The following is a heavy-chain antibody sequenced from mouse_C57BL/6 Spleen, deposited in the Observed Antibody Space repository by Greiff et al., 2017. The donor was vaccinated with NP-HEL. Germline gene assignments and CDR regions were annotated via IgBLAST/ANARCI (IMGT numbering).Heavy chain of an antibody. Sequence: EVKLMESGGGLVKPGGSLKLSCAASGFTFSSYAMSWVRQTPEKRLEWVATISDGGSYTYYPDNVKGRFTISRDNAKNNLYLQMSHLKSEDTAMYYCARENYSNYAWFAYWGQGTLVTVSA. D-gene: IGHD2-5*01. CDR3: ARENYSNYAWFAY. CDR2: ISDGGSYT. CDR1: GFTFSSYA. V-gene: IGHV5-4*01. J-gene: IGHJ3*01.